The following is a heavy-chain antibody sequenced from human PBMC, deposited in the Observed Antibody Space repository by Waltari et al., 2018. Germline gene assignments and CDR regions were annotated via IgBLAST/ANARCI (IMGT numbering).Heavy chain of an antibody. D-gene: IGHD3-10*01. V-gene: IGHV3-30*18. J-gene: IGHJ5*02. CDR3: AKDAFGNTYLDH. CDR2: ASFDGSTT. CDR1: GFSLSHFG. Sequence: QVQLVESGGGVVQPGMSLRLSCAASGFSLSHFGMHWVRQAPGSGLEWVALASFDGSTTYYADSVRGRFTISRDNSKNTLYLDINTLRVDDTAIYYCAKDAFGNTYLDHWGQGTLVTVSS.